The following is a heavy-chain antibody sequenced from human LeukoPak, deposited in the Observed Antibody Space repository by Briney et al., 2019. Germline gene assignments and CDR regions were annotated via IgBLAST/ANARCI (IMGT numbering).Heavy chain of an antibody. CDR2: INPKSGGT. CDR3: GRVDYLNIVVYSYNGMDV. Sequence: ASVKVSCKASGYTFTGYYMHWVRQAPGQGREWMGWINPKSGGTNYAHKFQGRVTMTRDTSISTAHIELGRLKSDDTAVDYCGRVDYLNIVVYSYNGMDVWGQGTTVTVSS. D-gene: IGHD3-22*01. CDR1: GYTFTGYY. J-gene: IGHJ6*02. V-gene: IGHV1-2*02.